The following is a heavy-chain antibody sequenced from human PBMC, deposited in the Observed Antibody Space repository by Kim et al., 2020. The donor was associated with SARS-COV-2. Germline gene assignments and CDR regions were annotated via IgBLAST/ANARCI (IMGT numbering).Heavy chain of an antibody. CDR3: ASYGVATVTRNYFDY. V-gene: IGHV3-30*04. CDR2: ISYDGSNK. J-gene: IGHJ4*02. CDR1: GFTFSSYA. Sequence: GGSLRLSCAASGFTFSSYAMHWVRQAPGKGLEWGAVISYDGSNKYYADSVKGRFTISRDNSKNTLYLQMNSLRAEDTAVYYCASYGVATVTRNYFDYWGQGTLVTVSS. D-gene: IGHD4-17*01.